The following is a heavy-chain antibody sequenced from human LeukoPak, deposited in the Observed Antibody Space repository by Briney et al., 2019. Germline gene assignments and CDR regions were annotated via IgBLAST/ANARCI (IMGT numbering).Heavy chain of an antibody. CDR3: AREGVVPAAIESYGMDV. J-gene: IGHJ6*02. CDR2: IYYSGST. V-gene: IGHV4-31*03. D-gene: IGHD2-2*01. CDR1: GGSISSGGYY. Sequence: SQTLSLTCTVSGGSISSGGYYWSWIRQHPGKGLEWIGYIYYSGSTYYNPSLKSRVTISVDTSKNQFSLKLSSVTAADTAVYYCAREGVVPAAIESYGMDVWGQGTTVTVSS.